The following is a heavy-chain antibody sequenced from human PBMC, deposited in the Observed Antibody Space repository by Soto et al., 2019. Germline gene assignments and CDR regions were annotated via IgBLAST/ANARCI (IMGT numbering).Heavy chain of an antibody. CDR1: GFTFSSYS. Sequence: GGSLRLSCAASGFTFSSYSMNWVRQAPGKGLEWVSSISSSSSYIYYGDSVKGRFTISRDNAKNSLYLQMNSLRAEDTATYYCARVHYYDRSGFFLWGQGTLVTVSS. D-gene: IGHD3-22*01. J-gene: IGHJ4*02. V-gene: IGHV3-21*01. CDR2: ISSSSSYI. CDR3: ARVHYYDRSGFFL.